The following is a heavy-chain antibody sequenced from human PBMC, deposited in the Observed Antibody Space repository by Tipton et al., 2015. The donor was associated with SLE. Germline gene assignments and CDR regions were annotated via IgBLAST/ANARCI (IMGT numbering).Heavy chain of an antibody. CDR3: ARLHGYSYGLNWFDP. V-gene: IGHV4-38-2*01. J-gene: IGHJ5*02. D-gene: IGHD5-18*01. CDR1: GYSISSGYY. Sequence: TLSLTCAVSGYSISSGYYWAWIRQPPGKGLEWIGSISYTGTTTYYNSFLKSRVTMSVDASKNQFSLRLTSVIAADTAVYYCARLHGYSYGLNWFDPWGQGTLISVSS. CDR2: ISYTGTTT.